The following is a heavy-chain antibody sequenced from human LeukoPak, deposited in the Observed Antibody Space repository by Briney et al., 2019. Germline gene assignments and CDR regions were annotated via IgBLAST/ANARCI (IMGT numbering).Heavy chain of an antibody. J-gene: IGHJ4*02. CDR3: ARVFDSGSWIGEGGY. V-gene: IGHV3-21*01. D-gene: IGHD6-13*01. CDR1: GFTFSSYS. Sequence: KPGGSLRLSCAASGFTFSSYSMNWVRQAPGKGLEWVSSISSSSSYIYYADSVKGRFTISRDNAKNSLYLQMNSLRAEDTAVYYCARVFDSGSWIGEGGYWGQGTLVTVSS. CDR2: ISSSSSYI.